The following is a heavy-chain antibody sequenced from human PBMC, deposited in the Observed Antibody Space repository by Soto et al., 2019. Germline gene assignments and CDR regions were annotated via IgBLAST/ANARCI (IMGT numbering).Heavy chain of an antibody. D-gene: IGHD2-2*01. CDR1: GGTFGSYA. V-gene: IGHV1-69*13. Sequence: SVKVSFEASGGTFGSYAIRGVRQAPGQGLEWMGGIIPIFGTANYAQKFQGRVTITADESTSTAYMELSSLRSEYTAVYYCARAYCSSTSCYHYGMDVWGQGTTVTVSS. CDR3: ARAYCSSTSCYHYGMDV. CDR2: IIPIFGTA. J-gene: IGHJ6*02.